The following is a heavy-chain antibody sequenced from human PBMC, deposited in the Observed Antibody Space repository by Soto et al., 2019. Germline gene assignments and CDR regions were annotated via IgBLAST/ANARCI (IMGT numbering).Heavy chain of an antibody. J-gene: IGHJ4*02. CDR3: DVYGSGSYFDY. Sequence: SETLSLTCAVYGGSFSGYYWSWIRQPPGKGLEWIGEINHSGSTNYNPSLKSRVTISVDTSKNQFSLKLSSVTAADTAVYYCDVYGSGSYFDYWGQGTLVTVSS. CDR2: INHSGST. D-gene: IGHD3-10*01. CDR1: GGSFSGYY. V-gene: IGHV4-34*01.